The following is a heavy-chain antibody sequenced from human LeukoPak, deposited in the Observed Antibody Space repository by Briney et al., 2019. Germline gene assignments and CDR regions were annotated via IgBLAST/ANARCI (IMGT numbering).Heavy chain of an antibody. CDR2: ISSSSSTI. Sequence: GGSLRLSCAASGFTFSSYSMNWVRQAPGKGLEWVSYISSSSSTIYYADSVKGRFTISRDNAKNSLYLQTNSLRDEDTAVYYCARANRIAVAGAFDIWGQGTMVTVSS. CDR3: ARANRIAVAGAFDI. J-gene: IGHJ3*02. D-gene: IGHD6-19*01. V-gene: IGHV3-48*02. CDR1: GFTFSSYS.